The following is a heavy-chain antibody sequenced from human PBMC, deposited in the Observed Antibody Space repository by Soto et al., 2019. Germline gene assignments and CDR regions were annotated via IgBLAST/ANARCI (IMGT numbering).Heavy chain of an antibody. CDR2: ISYDGSNK. Sequence: QVQLVESGGGVVQPGRSLRLSCAASGFTFSSYGMHWVRQAPGKGLEWVAVISYDGSNKYYADSVKGRFTISRDNSKNTLYLQMNSLRAEDTAVYYCAKGGTYYYGSGSYFDYWVQGTLLSVSS. V-gene: IGHV3-30*18. D-gene: IGHD3-10*01. CDR3: AKGGTYYYGSGSYFDY. J-gene: IGHJ4*02. CDR1: GFTFSSYG.